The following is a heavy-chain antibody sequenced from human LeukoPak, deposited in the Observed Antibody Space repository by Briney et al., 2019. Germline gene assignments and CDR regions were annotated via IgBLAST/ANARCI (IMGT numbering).Heavy chain of an antibody. CDR1: GFTVSSNY. V-gene: IGHV3-53*01. CDR2: IYSGGST. CDR3: ATTVTSGTGDY. Sequence: GGSLRLSCAASGFTVSSNYMSWVRQAPGKGLEWVSVIYSGGSTYYADSVKGRFTISRDNSKNTLYLQMNSLRAEDTAVYYCATTVTSGTGDYWGQGTMVTVSS. J-gene: IGHJ4*02. D-gene: IGHD4-17*01.